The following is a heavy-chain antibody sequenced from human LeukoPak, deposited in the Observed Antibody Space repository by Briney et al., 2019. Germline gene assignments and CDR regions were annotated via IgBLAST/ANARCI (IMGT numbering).Heavy chain of an antibody. CDR2: IYYSGST. CDR1: GGSISSYY. Sequence: SETLSLTCTVSGGSISSYYWSWIRQPPGKGLEWIGYIYYSGSTNYNPSLKGRVTISVDTSKNQFSLKLSSVTAADTAVYYCARGATARNWFDPWGQGTLVTVSS. J-gene: IGHJ5*02. CDR3: ARGATARNWFDP. V-gene: IGHV4-59*08. D-gene: IGHD6-6*01.